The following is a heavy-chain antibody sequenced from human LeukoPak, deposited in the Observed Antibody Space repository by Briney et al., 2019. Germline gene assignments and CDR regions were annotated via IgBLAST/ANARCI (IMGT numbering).Heavy chain of an antibody. CDR1: GFTFSSYW. CDR3: ARDSWGDYVDPSGDY. CDR2: IKQDGSEK. Sequence: PGGSLRLSCAAAGFTFSSYWMSWVRQAPGKGLEWVANIKQDGSEKYYVDSVKGRFTISRDNAKNSLYLQMNSLRAEDTAVYYCARDSWGDYVDPSGDYWGQGTLVTVSS. D-gene: IGHD4-17*01. J-gene: IGHJ4*02. V-gene: IGHV3-7*01.